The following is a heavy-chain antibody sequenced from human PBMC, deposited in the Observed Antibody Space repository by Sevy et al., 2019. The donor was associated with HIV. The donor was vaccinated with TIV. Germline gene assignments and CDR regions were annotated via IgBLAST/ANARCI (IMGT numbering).Heavy chain of an antibody. CDR3: ARLREGVSFDL. V-gene: IGHV5-51*01. J-gene: IGHJ2*01. Sequence: GESLKISCKGSGYSFTRYWIGWVRQMPGKGLEWMGIISPGDSDTRDSPSFEGRVAISADKSISTAYLQWSSLKDSDTAMYYCARLREGVSFDLWGRGTLVTVSS. D-gene: IGHD3-10*01. CDR1: GYSFTRYW. CDR2: ISPGDSDT.